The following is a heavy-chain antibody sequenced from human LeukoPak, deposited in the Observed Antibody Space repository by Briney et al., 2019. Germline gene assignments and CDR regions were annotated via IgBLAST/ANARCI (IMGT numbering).Heavy chain of an antibody. CDR3: ARNSSGYLDS. Sequence: SETLSLTCAVYGESFSGYYWSWSWIRQPPGKGLEWIGEINHSGSTNYNPSLKSRVTISVDTSKNQFSLKLNSVTAADTAVYYCARNSSGYLDSWGQGTLVTVFS. D-gene: IGHD3-22*01. J-gene: IGHJ4*02. V-gene: IGHV4-34*01. CDR1: GESFSGYY. CDR2: INHSGST.